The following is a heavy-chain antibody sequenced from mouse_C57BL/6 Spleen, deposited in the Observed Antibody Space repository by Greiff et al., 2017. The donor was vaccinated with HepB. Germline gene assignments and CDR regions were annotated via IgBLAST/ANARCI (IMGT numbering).Heavy chain of an antibody. V-gene: IGHV5-4*01. CDR1: GFTFSSYA. CDR2: ISDGGSYT. CDR3: ARDGIYYYGSRAWFAY. Sequence: DVKLVESGGGLVKPGGSLKLSCAASGFTFSSYAMSWVRQTPEKRLEWVATISDGGSYTYYPDNVKGRFTISRDNAKNNLYLQMSHLKSEDTAMYYCARDGIYYYGSRAWFAYWGQGTLVTVSA. J-gene: IGHJ3*01. D-gene: IGHD1-1*01.